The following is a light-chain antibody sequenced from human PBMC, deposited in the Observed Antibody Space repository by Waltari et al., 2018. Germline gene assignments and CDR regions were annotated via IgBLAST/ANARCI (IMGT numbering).Light chain of an antibody. V-gene: IGLV2-23*02. Sequence: QSALTQPPSVSGTPGQSITISCTGPTSDVGNSELAPRYQQHPGKAPKLLICEVNKRPSGVSSRFSGSKSGNTASLTISGLQAEDEADYYCCSYAGSITFWVFGGGTKLTVL. CDR1: TSDVGNSEL. CDR2: EVN. J-gene: IGLJ3*02. CDR3: CSYAGSITFWV.